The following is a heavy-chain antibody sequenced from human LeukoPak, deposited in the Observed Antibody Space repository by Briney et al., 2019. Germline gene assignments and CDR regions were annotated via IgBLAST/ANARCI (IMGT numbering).Heavy chain of an antibody. Sequence: ASVKVSCKASGYTFTSYYMHWVRQAPGQGLEWMGIINPSGGSTSYVQKFQGRVTMTRDTSTSTVYMELSSLRSEDTAVYYCARDPHLRTGYSSGWYPYYYYGMDVWGQGTTVTVSS. CDR1: GYTFTSYY. J-gene: IGHJ6*02. CDR3: ARDPHLRTGYSSGWYPYYYYGMDV. D-gene: IGHD6-19*01. V-gene: IGHV1-46*01. CDR2: INPSGGST.